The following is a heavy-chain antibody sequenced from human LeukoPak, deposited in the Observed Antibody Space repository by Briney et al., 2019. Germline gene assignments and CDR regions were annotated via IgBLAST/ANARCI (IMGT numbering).Heavy chain of an antibody. Sequence: SETLSLTCAVSGGSVNSHYWGWIRQPPGKGLQWIGDIYYTGKNNYNPSLKSRVTISLDTSKDHLSLNLTSVVAADTAIYYCVRRDTGWNYFDYWGQGILVTVSS. CDR3: VRRDTGWNYFDY. CDR2: IYYTGKN. J-gene: IGHJ4*02. V-gene: IGHV4-59*08. CDR1: GGSVNSHY. D-gene: IGHD6-19*01.